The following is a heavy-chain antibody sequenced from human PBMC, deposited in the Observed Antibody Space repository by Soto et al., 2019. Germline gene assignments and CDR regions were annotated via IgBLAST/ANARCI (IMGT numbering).Heavy chain of an antibody. CDR3: AKDMRPLGSSCYFDY. D-gene: IGHD6-13*01. J-gene: IGHJ4*02. V-gene: IGHV3-9*01. CDR2: INWNSATM. Sequence: GGSLRLSCAASGFTFDDYAIHWVRQTPGKGLEWVSGINWNSATMVYADSVKGRFTISRDNAKNSVYLQMNSLRAEDTAFYYCAKDMRPLGSSCYFDYWGQGTLVTVSS. CDR1: GFTFDDYA.